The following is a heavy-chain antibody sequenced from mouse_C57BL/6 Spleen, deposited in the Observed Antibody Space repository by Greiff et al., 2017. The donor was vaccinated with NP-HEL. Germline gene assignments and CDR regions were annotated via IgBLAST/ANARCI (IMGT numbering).Heavy chain of an antibody. V-gene: IGHV1-52*01. CDR1: GYTFTSYW. CDR2: IYPSDSET. D-gene: IGHD6-2*01. CDR3: SRGVSSSFAY. Sequence: VQLQQPGAELVRPGSSVKLSCKASGYTFTSYWMHWVKQRPIQGLEWIGNIYPSDSETHYNQKFKDKATLTVDKSSSTAYMQLSSLTSEDSAVYYWSRGVSSSFAYWGQGTLVTVSA. J-gene: IGHJ3*01.